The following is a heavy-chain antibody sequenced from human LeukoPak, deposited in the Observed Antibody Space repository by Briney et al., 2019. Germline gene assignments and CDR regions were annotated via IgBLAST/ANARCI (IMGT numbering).Heavy chain of an antibody. V-gene: IGHV3-53*01. CDR3: AKDLVASGYRPFDY. D-gene: IGHD3-3*01. CDR2: IYSGGST. J-gene: IGHJ4*02. CDR1: GFTVSSNY. Sequence: GSLRLSCAASGFTVSSNYMSWVRQAPGKGLEWVSVIYSGGSTYYADSVKGRFTISRDNSKSTLYLQMNSLRAEDTAVYYCAKDLVASGYRPFDYWGQGTLVTVSS.